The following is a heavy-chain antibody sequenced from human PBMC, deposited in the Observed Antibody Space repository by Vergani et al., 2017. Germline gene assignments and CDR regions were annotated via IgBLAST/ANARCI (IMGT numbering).Heavy chain of an antibody. V-gene: IGHV3-7*01. Sequence: EVQLVESGGGLVQPGGSLRLSCAASGFTFSSYWMSWVRQAPGKGLEWVANIKQDGSEKYYVDSVKGRFTISRDNAKNSLYLQMNSLRAEDTAVYYCARVAARRRCYYFDYWGQGTLVTVSS. D-gene: IGHD6-6*01. CDR2: IKQDGSEK. CDR3: ARVAARRRCYYFDY. J-gene: IGHJ4*02. CDR1: GFTFSSYW.